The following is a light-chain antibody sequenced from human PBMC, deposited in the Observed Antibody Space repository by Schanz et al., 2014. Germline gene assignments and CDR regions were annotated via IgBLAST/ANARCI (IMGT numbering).Light chain of an antibody. CDR3: QHYNNWPLT. CDR2: GAS. J-gene: IGKJ4*01. CDR1: ESVSSN. V-gene: IGKV3-15*01. Sequence: EIVMTQSPATLSVSPGERATLSCRASESVSSNLAWYQQRPGQAPRLLISGASTRATGIPARFSGSGSGTEFTLTINSLQSEDFAVYYCQHYNNWPLTFGGGTKVEIK.